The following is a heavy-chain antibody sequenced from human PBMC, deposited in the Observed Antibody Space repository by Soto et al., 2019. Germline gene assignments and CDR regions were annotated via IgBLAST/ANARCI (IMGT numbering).Heavy chain of an antibody. CDR3: AKFVGPVAENYFDY. CDR2: IVGSGIS. D-gene: IGHD6-19*01. V-gene: IGHV3-23*01. J-gene: IGHJ4*02. Sequence: GGSLRLSCAASGFTFTNIAMILVRQAPGKGLECVSGIVGSGISYHADSVKGRFTISRDDSKNTLDLQMNSLRAEDTAVYYCAKFVGPVAENYFDYWGQGTLVTVSS. CDR1: GFTFTNIA.